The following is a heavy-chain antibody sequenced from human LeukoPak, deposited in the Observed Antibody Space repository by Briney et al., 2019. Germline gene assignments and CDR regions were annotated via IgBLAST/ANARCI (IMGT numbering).Heavy chain of an antibody. CDR1: GFTFSHYA. CDR3: ARGAQRGFDYSNSLKY. V-gene: IGHV3-33*01. CDR2: IWSDGSNQ. Sequence: GGSLRLSCAASGFTFSHYAFHWVRQAPGKGLEWVAVIWSDGSNQYYGNSVKGRFIIYRDDSQKTVYLQMNSLRAEDTAVYYCARGAQRGFDYSNSLKYWGQGSLVTVSS. J-gene: IGHJ4*02. D-gene: IGHD4-11*01.